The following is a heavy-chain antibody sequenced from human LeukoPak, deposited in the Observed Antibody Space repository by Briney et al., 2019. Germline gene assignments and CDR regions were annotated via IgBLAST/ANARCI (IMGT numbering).Heavy chain of an antibody. J-gene: IGHJ4*02. Sequence: ASVKVSFKASAYTFTSYDINWVRQATGQGLEWMGWMDPNSGNTAYAQKFQGRVTMTRDTSISTAYMELSSLRSEDTAVYYCARGHGPGGSRWPNLDHWGQGTLVTVSS. V-gene: IGHV1-8*01. CDR2: MDPNSGNT. CDR1: AYTFTSYD. D-gene: IGHD6-13*01. CDR3: ARGHGPGGSRWPNLDH.